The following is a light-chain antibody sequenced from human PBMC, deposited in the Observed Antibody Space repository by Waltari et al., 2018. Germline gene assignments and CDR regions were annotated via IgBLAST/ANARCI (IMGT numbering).Light chain of an antibody. J-gene: IGKJ4*01. Sequence: EVVLTQSPATLSLSPGERATLSCRASQSVSIYVVWYQQKPGQAPRLLISDASNRAPGIPARFSGGGSGTDFTLTISSLEPEDSAVYYCQQRNTWPTVTFGGGTKVEIK. CDR3: QQRNTWPTVT. CDR2: DAS. CDR1: QSVSIY. V-gene: IGKV3-11*01.